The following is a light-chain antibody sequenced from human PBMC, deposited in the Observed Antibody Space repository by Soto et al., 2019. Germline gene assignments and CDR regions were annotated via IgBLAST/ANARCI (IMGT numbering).Light chain of an antibody. CDR1: QSISSW. J-gene: IGKJ1*01. V-gene: IGKV1-5*01. CDR3: QQYNSYSWT. CDR2: DAS. Sequence: DLPMTQSPSTLSASVGDRVTITRRASQSISSWLAWYQKKPGKDPKLLIYDASSLESGVPSRFSGSGSGTEFNLTISRLQTDDFATYECQQYNSYSWTFGQGTKVDIK.